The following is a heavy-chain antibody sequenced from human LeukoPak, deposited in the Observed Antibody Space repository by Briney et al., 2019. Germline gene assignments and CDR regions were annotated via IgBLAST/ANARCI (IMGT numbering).Heavy chain of an antibody. CDR3: ARLPGNILTGYSYYFDY. V-gene: IGHV4-31*03. D-gene: IGHD3-9*01. CDR1: GGSISSGDYS. Sequence: PSQTLSLTCTVSGGSISSGDYSWSWIRQHPGKGLEWIGYINYSGSTYYNPSLKSRVTISVDTSKNQFSLKLSSVTAADTAVYYCARLPGNILTGYSYYFDYWGQGTLVTVSS. J-gene: IGHJ4*02. CDR2: INYSGST.